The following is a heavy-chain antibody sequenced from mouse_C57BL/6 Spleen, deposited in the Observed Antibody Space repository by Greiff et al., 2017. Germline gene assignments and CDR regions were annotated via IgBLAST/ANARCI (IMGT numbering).Heavy chain of an antibody. V-gene: IGHV1-26*01. CDR1: GYTFTDYY. D-gene: IGHD1-1*01. J-gene: IGHJ2*01. CDR2: INPNNGGT. CDR3: AREEITTVVAPYFDY. Sequence: EVKLQQSGPELVKPGASVKISCKASGYTFTDYYMNWVKQSHGKSLEWIGDINPNNGGTSYNQKFKGKATLTVDKSSSTAYMELRSLTSEDSAVYYCAREEITTVVAPYFDYWGQGTTLTVSS.